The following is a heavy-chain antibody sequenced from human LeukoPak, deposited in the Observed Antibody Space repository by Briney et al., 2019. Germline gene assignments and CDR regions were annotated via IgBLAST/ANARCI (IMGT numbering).Heavy chain of an antibody. J-gene: IGHJ4*02. CDR2: IYSSGST. D-gene: IGHD5-24*01. CDR1: GGSISGYY. CDR3: ARSNYGYQKPLDY. Sequence: PSETLSLTCTVSGGSISGYYWSWIRQPPGKGLEYIGYIYSSGSTYYSPSLKGRVTISLDTSKNQFSLKLNSVTAADTAMFYCARSNYGYQKPLDYWGQGTLVTVSS. V-gene: IGHV4-59*01.